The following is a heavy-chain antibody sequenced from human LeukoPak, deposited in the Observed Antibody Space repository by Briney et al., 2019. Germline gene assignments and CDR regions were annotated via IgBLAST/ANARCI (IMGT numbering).Heavy chain of an antibody. CDR2: ISGSGGST. D-gene: IGHD3-16*01. Sequence: GGSLRLSCAASGFTFSSYGMSWVRQAPGKGLEWVSAISGSGGSTYYADSVKGRFTISRDNSKNTLYLQMNSPRAEDTAVYYCAKNRPLRLGAYDYWGQGTLVTVSS. J-gene: IGHJ4*02. CDR3: AKNRPLRLGAYDY. CDR1: GFTFSSYG. V-gene: IGHV3-23*01.